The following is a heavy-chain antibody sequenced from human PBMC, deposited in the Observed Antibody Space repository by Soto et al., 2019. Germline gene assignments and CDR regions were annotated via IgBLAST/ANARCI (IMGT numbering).Heavy chain of an antibody. J-gene: IGHJ4*02. CDR2: INPNSGGT. V-gene: IGHV1-2*02. CDR1: GCTFTGYY. CDR3: ARDLKGRNPFDY. Sequence: SVKVSCKASGCTFTGYYMHWVRQAPVQGLEWMGWINPNSGGTNYSQKFQGRVTMTRDTSISTAYMELSRLRSDDTAVYYCARDLKGRNPFDYWGQGTLVTVSS.